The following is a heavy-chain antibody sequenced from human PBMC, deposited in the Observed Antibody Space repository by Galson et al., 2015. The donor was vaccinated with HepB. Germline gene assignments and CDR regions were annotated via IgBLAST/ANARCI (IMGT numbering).Heavy chain of an antibody. CDR1: GGSISSSSW. CDR2: IYHSGST. J-gene: IGHJ3*01. Sequence: LSLTCAISGGSISSSSWWNWVRQPPGKGLEWIGQIYHSGSTNYNPSLTSRVTISLDKSRNQFSLKLTSVTAADTAVYYCARLGGQTYYNSWSGLAFDFWGQGTMVTVSS. V-gene: IGHV4-4*02. D-gene: IGHD3-3*01. CDR3: ARLGGQTYYNSWSGLAFDF.